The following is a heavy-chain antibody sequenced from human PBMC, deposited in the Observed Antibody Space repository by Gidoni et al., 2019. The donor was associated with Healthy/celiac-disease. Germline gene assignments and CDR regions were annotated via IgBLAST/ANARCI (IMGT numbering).Heavy chain of an antibody. Sequence: QVQLQESGPGLVKPSQTLSLTCTVPGGSSSSGSYYWSWIRQPAGKGLDWIGRIYTSGSTNYNPSLKSRVTIPVDTSKNQFSLKLSSVTAADTAVYYCAREGGARLASFDYWGQGTLVTVSS. CDR1: GGSSSSGSYY. CDR3: AREGGARLASFDY. D-gene: IGHD6-19*01. CDR2: IYTSGST. J-gene: IGHJ4*02. V-gene: IGHV4-61*02.